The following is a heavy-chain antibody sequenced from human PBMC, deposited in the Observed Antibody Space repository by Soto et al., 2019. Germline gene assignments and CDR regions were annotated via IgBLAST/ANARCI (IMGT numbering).Heavy chain of an antibody. Sequence: QLQLQESGPGLVKPSETLSLTCTVSGGSISSSSYYWGWIRQPPGKALEWIGSSYYSGSTYYNPSLKSRVTISVDTSKTQFSLKLSSVTAADAAVYYCAGDTQNFDYWGQGTPVTVSS. CDR2: SYYSGST. CDR3: AGDTQNFDY. CDR1: GGSISSSSYY. D-gene: IGHD4-17*01. J-gene: IGHJ4*02. V-gene: IGHV4-39*01.